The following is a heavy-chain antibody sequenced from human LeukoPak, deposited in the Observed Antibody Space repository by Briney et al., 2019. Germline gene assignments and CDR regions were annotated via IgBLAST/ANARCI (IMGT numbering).Heavy chain of an antibody. V-gene: IGHV4-31*03. D-gene: IGHD1-26*01. J-gene: IGHJ4*02. CDR3: ARGVVGATSPYYFDY. Sequence: PSETLSLTCTVSGGPISSSSYYWGWIRQHPGKGLEWIGYIYYSGSTYYNPSLKSRVTISVDTSKNQFSLKLSSVTAADTAVYYCARGVVGATSPYYFDYWGQGTLVTVSS. CDR1: GGPISSSSYY. CDR2: IYYSGST.